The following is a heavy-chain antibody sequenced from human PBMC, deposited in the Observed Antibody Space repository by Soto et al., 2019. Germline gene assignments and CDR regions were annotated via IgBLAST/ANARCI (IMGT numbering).Heavy chain of an antibody. CDR1: GGTFSSYA. D-gene: IGHD6-6*01. V-gene: IGHV1-69*13. J-gene: IGHJ6*02. CDR2: IIPIFGTA. Sequence: SVKVSCKASGGTFSSYAISWVRQAPGQGLEWMGGIIPIFGTANYAQKFQGRVTITADESTSTAYMELSSLRSEDTAVHYCASAIAARPNYYFYGMDVWGQGTTVTVS. CDR3: ASAIAARPNYYFYGMDV.